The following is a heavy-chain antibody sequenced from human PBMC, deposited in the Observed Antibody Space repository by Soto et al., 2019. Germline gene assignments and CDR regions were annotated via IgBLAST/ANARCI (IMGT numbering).Heavy chain of an antibody. CDR2: MNPNSGNT. CDR1: GYTFTSYD. J-gene: IGHJ6*02. V-gene: IGHV1-8*01. CDR3: ARAEYSSSFVSRYYGMDV. D-gene: IGHD6-6*01. Sequence: ASVKVSCKASGYTFTSYDINWVRQATGQGLEWMGWMNPNSGNTGYAQKFQGRVTMTRNTSISTAYMELSSLRSEDAAVYYCARAEYSSSFVSRYYGMDVWGQGTTVTVSS.